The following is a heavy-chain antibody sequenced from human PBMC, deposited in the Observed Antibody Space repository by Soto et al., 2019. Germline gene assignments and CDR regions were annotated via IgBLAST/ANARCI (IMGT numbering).Heavy chain of an antibody. CDR3: ARDLLHYDFWSGYSAYFYYGMDV. CDR2: ISDSGGTV. CDR1: GFTFSSYE. D-gene: IGHD3-3*01. J-gene: IGHJ6*02. V-gene: IGHV3-48*03. Sequence: GGSLRLSCAASGFTFSSYEMNWVRQAPGQGREWVSYISDSGGTVHYADSVKGRFTVSRDNAQNSVYLQMNSLRTEDTAVYYCARDLLHYDFWSGYSAYFYYGMDVWGPGTTVTVSS.